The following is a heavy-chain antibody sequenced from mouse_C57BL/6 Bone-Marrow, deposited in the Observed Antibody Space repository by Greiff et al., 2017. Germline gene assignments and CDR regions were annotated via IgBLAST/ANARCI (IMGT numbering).Heavy chain of an antibody. CDR2: IWRGGST. D-gene: IGHD1-1*01. J-gene: IGHJ3*01. CDR1: GFSLTSYG. Sequence: VKLMESGPGLVQPSQSLSITCTVSGFSLTSYGVHWVRQSPGKGLEWLGVIWRGGSTDYNAAFMSRLSITKDNSKSQVFFKMNSLQADDTAIYYCAKINYYGSRGAYWGQGTLVTVSA. CDR3: AKINYYGSRGAY. V-gene: IGHV2-5*01.